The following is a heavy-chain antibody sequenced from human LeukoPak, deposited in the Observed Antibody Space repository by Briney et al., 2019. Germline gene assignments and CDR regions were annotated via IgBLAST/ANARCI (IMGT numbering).Heavy chain of an antibody. V-gene: IGHV3-66*01. J-gene: IGHJ4*02. Sequence: GGSLRLSCAASGSSVSTYYMSWVRQAPGKGLEWVSVTSSGGSTNYADSVKGRFTISRDNSKNTVYLQMNSLRVEDTAVYYCAGGTGWYEGHWGQGTLVTVSS. CDR1: GSSVSTYY. CDR2: TSSGGST. D-gene: IGHD6-19*01. CDR3: AGGTGWYEGH.